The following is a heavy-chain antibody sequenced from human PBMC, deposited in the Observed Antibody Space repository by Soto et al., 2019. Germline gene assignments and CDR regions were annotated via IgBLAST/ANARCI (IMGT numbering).Heavy chain of an antibody. J-gene: IGHJ4*02. V-gene: IGHV4-28*01. CDR2: TKSTGST. D-gene: IGHD2-8*02. Sequence: QVHLRESGPGLVKPSDTLSLTCAVSGYSMSGDVWWGWIRQPPGRKLEWIGYTKSTGSTHYNPSLESRVTRSVDTSKNQVSLKLISVTAVDTAVYYCARKTGGYYPFDDWGQGTLVTVSS. CDR1: GYSMSGDVW. CDR3: ARKTGGYYPFDD.